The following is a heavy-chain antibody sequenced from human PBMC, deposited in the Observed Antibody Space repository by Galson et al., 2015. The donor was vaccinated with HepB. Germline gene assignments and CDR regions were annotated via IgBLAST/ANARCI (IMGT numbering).Heavy chain of an antibody. Sequence: SLRLSCAASGFTFSSYWMSWVRQAPGKGLEWVANIKQDGSEKYYVDSVKGRFTISRDNAKNSLYLQMNSLRAEDTAVYYCARVGWTVTSPYFDYWGQGTLVTVSS. V-gene: IGHV3-7*03. CDR3: ARVGWTVTSPYFDY. CDR2: IKQDGSEK. D-gene: IGHD4-17*01. J-gene: IGHJ4*02. CDR1: GFTFSSYW.